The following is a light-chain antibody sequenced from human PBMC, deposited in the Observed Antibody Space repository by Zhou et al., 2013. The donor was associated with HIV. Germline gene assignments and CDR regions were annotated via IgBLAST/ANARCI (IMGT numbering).Light chain of an antibody. CDR2: GAS. V-gene: IGKV1-13*02. J-gene: IGKJ1*01. CDR1: QGFSSS. CDR3: QRYGSSWGT. Sequence: AIQLTQSPSSLSASVGDRVTITCRASQGFSSSLAWYQQKPGKAPDLLIYGASDLKSGVPSRFSGSASGTDFTLTISSLQPEDFAVYYCQRYGSSWGTFGQGTKVEIK.